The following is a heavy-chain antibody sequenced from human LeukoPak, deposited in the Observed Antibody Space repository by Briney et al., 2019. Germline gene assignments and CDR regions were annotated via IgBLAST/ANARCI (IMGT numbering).Heavy chain of an antibody. CDR1: GYTLTAYY. V-gene: IGHV1-2*02. Sequence: GASVKVSCKASGYTLTAYYMHWVRQAPGQGLEWMGWINPNTGGTNYAQKFQGRVTMTWDTSISTAYMELSGLRSDDTAVFYCASSDGYNKAGYYYMDVWGKGATVTVSS. J-gene: IGHJ6*03. D-gene: IGHD5-24*01. CDR2: INPNTGGT. CDR3: ASSDGYNKAGYYYMDV.